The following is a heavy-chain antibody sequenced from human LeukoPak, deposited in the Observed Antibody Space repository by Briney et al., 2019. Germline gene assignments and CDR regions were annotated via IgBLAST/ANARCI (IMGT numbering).Heavy chain of an antibody. CDR3: ARESYYDILTGYYRVSYAIY. CDR2: ISYDGSNK. Sequence: GGSLRLSCAASGFTFSSYAMHWVRQAPGKGLEWVAVISYDGSNKYYADSVKGRFTISRDNSKNTLYLQMNSLRAEDTAVYYCARESYYDILTGYYRVSYAIYWGQGTLVTVSS. D-gene: IGHD3-9*01. CDR1: GFTFSSYA. V-gene: IGHV3-30-3*01. J-gene: IGHJ4*02.